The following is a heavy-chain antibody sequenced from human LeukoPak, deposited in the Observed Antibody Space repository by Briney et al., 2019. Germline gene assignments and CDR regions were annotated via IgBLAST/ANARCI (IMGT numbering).Heavy chain of an antibody. CDR1: GGTFSSYT. J-gene: IGHJ5*02. D-gene: IGHD2-2*01. V-gene: IGHV1-69*02. Sequence: SSVKVSCEASGGTFSSYTISWVRQAPGQGLEWMGRIIPILGIANYAQKFQGRVTITADKSTSTAYMELSSLRPEDTAVYYCAGCYCSSTSCYNWFDPWGQGTLVTVSS. CDR2: IIPILGIA. CDR3: AGCYCSSTSCYNWFDP.